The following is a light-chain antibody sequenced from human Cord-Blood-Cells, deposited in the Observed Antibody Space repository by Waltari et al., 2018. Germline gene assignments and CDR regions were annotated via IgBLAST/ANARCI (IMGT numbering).Light chain of an antibody. Sequence: DIHITQSPSSLSASVGDRIPITCRASQSISSYLNLYQQKPGKAPKLLIYAASSLQSGVPSRFSGSGSGTDFTLTISSLQPEDFATYYCQQSYSTPRTFGQGTKVEIK. CDR3: QQSYSTPRT. J-gene: IGKJ1*01. CDR1: QSISSY. CDR2: AAS. V-gene: IGKV1-39*01.